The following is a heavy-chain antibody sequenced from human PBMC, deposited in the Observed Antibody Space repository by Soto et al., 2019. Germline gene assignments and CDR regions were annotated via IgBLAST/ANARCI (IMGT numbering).Heavy chain of an antibody. CDR2: IIPIFGTA. CDR3: AIYSRITIFGVVIMSYYYYGMDV. V-gene: IGHV1-69*13. CDR1: GGTFSSYA. J-gene: IGHJ6*02. Sequence: GASVKVSCKASGGTFSSYAISWVRQAPGQGLEWMGGIIPIFGTANYAQKFQGRVTITADESTSTAYMELSSLRSEDTAVYYCAIYSRITIFGVVIMSYYYYGMDVWGQGTTVTVSS. D-gene: IGHD3-3*01.